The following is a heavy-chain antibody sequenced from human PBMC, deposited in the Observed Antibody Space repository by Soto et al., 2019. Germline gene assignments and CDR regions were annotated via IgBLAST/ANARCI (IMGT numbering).Heavy chain of an antibody. V-gene: IGHV4-59*08. J-gene: IGHJ4*02. CDR1: GGSISSYY. Sequence: SETLSLTCTVSGGSISSYYWSWIRQPPGKGLEWIGYIYYSGSTNYNPSLKSRATISVDTSKNQFSLKLSSVTAADTAVYYCAGTSPNYDILTGYYMGGLRDWGQGTLVTVSS. D-gene: IGHD3-9*01. CDR2: IYYSGST. CDR3: AGTSPNYDILTGYYMGGLRD.